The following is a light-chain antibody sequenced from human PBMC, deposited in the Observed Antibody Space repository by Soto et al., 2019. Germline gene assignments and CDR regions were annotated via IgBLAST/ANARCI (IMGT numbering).Light chain of an antibody. CDR2: DAS. Sequence: EIVLTQSPATLSLSPGERATLSCRASQSLNSYLAWFQQKPGQAPRLLIYDASNRATDIPASFSGSGSGTDFTLTICSLEPADFAVYYCQQRRDRPLTFCGGTKVEIK. V-gene: IGKV3-11*01. CDR3: QQRRDRPLT. CDR1: QSLNSY. J-gene: IGKJ4*01.